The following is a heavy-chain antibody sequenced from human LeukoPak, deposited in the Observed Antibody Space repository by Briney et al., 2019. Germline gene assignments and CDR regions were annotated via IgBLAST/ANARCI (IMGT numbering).Heavy chain of an antibody. J-gene: IGHJ4*02. CDR1: DFTVSSNY. CDR3: AKRGVVIRVILVGFHKEAYYFDS. V-gene: IGHV3-66*04. Sequence: GGSLRLSCAVSDFTVSSNYMSWVRQAPGKGLEWVALIARGDSTFYADSVKGRVTISRDKLKNTLYLQMNSLRAEDTAVYFCAKRGVVIRVILVGFHKEAYYFDSWGQGALVTVSS. CDR2: IARGDST. D-gene: IGHD3-22*01.